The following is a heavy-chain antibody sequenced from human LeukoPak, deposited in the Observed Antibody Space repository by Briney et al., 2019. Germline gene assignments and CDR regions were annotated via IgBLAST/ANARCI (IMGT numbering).Heavy chain of an antibody. D-gene: IGHD1-26*01. CDR3: ARDGGGSYGGDFDP. V-gene: IGHV1-69*13. J-gene: IGHJ5*02. CDR2: IIPVFGTP. Sequence: ASVKVSCKASGGTFSSYAISWVRQAPGQGLEWMGAIIPVFGTPSYSQKFQGRVTITAYESTTTAYMELRSLRSEDTAIYYCARDGGGSYGGDFDPWGQGTLVTVSS. CDR1: GGTFSSYA.